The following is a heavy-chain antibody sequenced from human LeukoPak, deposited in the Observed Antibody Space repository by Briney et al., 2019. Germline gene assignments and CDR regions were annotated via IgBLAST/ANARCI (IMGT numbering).Heavy chain of an antibody. V-gene: IGHV3-7*04. CDR1: GFTFSNYW. D-gene: IGHD3-16*01. CDR3: AREGGGFDY. J-gene: IGHJ4*02. Sequence: GGSPRLSCAAYGFTFSNYWMSWVRQVPGKGLEWVANINQDGSEKHYVDSVKGRFTISRDNAKNSLYLQMNSLRAEDRAVYYCAREGGGFDYWGQGTLVTVSS. CDR2: INQDGSEK.